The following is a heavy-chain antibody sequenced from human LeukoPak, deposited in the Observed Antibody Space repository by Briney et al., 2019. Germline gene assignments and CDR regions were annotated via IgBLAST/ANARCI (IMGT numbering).Heavy chain of an antibody. J-gene: IGHJ5*02. CDR1: GYTFTSYG. CDR2: ISAYNGNT. V-gene: IGHV1-18*01. D-gene: IGHD2-2*02. CDR3: ASSRVPAAIPQWFDP. Sequence: ASVKVSCKASGYTFTSYGISWVRQAPGQGLEWMGWISAYNGNTNYAQKLQGRVTMTTDTSTSTAYMELRSLRSDDTAVYYCASSRVPAAIPQWFDPWGQGTLVTVSS.